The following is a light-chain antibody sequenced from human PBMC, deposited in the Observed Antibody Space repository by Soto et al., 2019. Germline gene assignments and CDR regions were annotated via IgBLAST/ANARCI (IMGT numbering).Light chain of an antibody. CDR2: EVS. CDR1: SSDVGAYNS. CDR3: SSFTTTAILVV. V-gene: IGLV2-14*01. Sequence: QPASVSGSPGQSITISCTGTSSDVGAYNSVSWYQQHPGKAPKLMIYEVSNRPLGVSNRFSGSKSGNTASLTISGLQVEDEADYFCSSFTTTAILVVFGGRTKLTVL. J-gene: IGLJ2*01.